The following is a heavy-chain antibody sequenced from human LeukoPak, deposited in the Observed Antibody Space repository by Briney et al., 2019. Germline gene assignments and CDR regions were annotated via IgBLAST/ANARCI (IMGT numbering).Heavy chain of an antibody. CDR1: DFTLSNYW. Sequence: GGSLRLSCAASDFTLSNYWMHWVRQPPGKGLVWVSRINGDETIINYADAVKGRFTISRDNAKNTLYLQMNSLRAEDTAVYYCARGTSHDYVWGTFRPYWGQGTLVTVSS. D-gene: IGHD3-16*02. CDR3: ARGTSHDYVWGTFRPY. CDR2: INGDETII. J-gene: IGHJ4*02. V-gene: IGHV3-74*01.